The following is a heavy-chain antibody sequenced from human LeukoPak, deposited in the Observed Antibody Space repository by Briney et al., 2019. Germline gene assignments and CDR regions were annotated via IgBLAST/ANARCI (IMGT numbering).Heavy chain of an antibody. D-gene: IGHD3-22*01. Sequence: ASVKVSCQASGCTFTSYDFNWVRQATGQGLEWMGWMNPNSGNTGYVQKFQGRVTITADESTSTAYMELSSLRSEDTAVYYCATEGPSGAYYYDSTSFRYFDYWGQGTLVTVSS. CDR1: GCTFTSYD. CDR2: MNPNSGNT. CDR3: ATEGPSGAYYYDSTSFRYFDY. J-gene: IGHJ4*02. V-gene: IGHV1-8*03.